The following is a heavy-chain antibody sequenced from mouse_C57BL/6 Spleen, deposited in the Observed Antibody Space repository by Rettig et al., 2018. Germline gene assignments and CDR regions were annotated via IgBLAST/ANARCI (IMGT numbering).Heavy chain of an antibody. D-gene: IGHD2-4*01. CDR3: VRDLSPDYGFYYAMEY. V-gene: IGHV10-3*01. J-gene: IGHJ4*01. CDR2: IRSKSSNYAT. Sequence: RQAPGKGLEWVARIRSKSSNYATYYADSVKDRFTISRDDSQSMLYLQMNNLKTEDTAMYYCVRDLSPDYGFYYAMEYWGQGTSVTVSS.